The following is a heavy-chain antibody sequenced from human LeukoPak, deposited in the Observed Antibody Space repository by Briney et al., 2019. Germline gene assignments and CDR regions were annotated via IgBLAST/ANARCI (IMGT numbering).Heavy chain of an antibody. Sequence: SETLSLTCTVSGGSISSYYWSWIRQPAGKGLEWIGSIHYSGSTSYNSSLKSRVTISVDTSKNQFSLKLSSVTPADTAVYYCARQVYSSSWSYYFDYWGQGILVTVSS. V-gene: IGHV4-59*01. D-gene: IGHD6-13*01. J-gene: IGHJ4*02. CDR3: ARQVYSSSWSYYFDY. CDR1: GGSISSYY. CDR2: IHYSGST.